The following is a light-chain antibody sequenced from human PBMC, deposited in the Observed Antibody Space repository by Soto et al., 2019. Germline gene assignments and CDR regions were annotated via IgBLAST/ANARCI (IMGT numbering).Light chain of an antibody. J-gene: IGLJ1*01. Sequence: QSALPQPASVSGSPGQSITISCTGTSSDVGSYNLVSWYQQHPGKAPKLMIYEGSKRPSGVSNRFSGSKSGNTASLTISGLQAEDEADYYCCSYAGSSSLLFGTGTKVTVL. V-gene: IGLV2-23*01. CDR3: CSYAGSSSLL. CDR2: EGS. CDR1: SSDVGSYNL.